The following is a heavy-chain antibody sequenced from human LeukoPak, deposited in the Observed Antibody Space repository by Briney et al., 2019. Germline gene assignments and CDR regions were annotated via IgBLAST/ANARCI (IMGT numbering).Heavy chain of an antibody. CDR1: GFTFSRYW. CDR3: AIAVYYDTSTYPLNY. Sequence: AGGSLRLSCAASGFTFSRYWMHWVRQAPGKGLVWVSRINSDGSSTTYADSVKGRFTISRDNAKNTLYLQMNSLRVEDTAMYYCAIAVYYDTSTYPLNYWGQGTLVTVSS. V-gene: IGHV3-74*01. CDR2: INSDGSST. J-gene: IGHJ4*02. D-gene: IGHD3-22*01.